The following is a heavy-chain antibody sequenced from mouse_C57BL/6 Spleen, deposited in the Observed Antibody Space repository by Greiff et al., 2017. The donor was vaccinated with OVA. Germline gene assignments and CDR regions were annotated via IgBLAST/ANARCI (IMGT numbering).Heavy chain of an antibody. J-gene: IGHJ1*03. D-gene: IGHD1-1*01. V-gene: IGHV14-1*01. CDR2: IDPDDGDT. Sequence: EVQLQQSGAELVRPGASVKLSCTASGFTITDYYMHWVKQRPEQGLEWIGRIDPDDGDTEYAPKFQGKATMTADTSSNTAYLQLSSLTSEDTAVYYCTTSGVDWYFDVWGTGTTVTVSS. CDR3: TTSGVDWYFDV. CDR1: GFTITDYY.